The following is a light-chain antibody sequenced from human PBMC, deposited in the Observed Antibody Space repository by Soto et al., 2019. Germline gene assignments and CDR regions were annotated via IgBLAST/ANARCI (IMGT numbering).Light chain of an antibody. Sequence: QSVLTQPPSACATPGQRVTISCSGSRSNIGANAVNWYQQLPGTAPRLLIYNNDQRPSGVPARFSGSKSGTSASLAISGLQSDDEATYFCAAWADSLNVLYVFGTGTKLTVL. CDR2: NND. J-gene: IGLJ1*01. CDR1: RSNIGANA. CDR3: AAWADSLNVLYV. V-gene: IGLV1-44*01.